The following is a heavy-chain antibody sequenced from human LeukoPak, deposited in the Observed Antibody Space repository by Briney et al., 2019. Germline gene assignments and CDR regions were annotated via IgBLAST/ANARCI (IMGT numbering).Heavy chain of an antibody. CDR2: FYHSESA. CDR3: ARDSVVRGATFDY. D-gene: IGHD3-10*01. V-gene: IGHV4-38-2*02. Sequence: PSETLSLTCTVSGYSISTGYYWGWIRQPPGKGLEWIGNFYHSESASYNPSLKNRVTISVDTSKNQFSLKLSSVTAADTAVYYCARDSVVRGATFDYWGQGTLVTVSS. CDR1: GYSISTGYY. J-gene: IGHJ4*02.